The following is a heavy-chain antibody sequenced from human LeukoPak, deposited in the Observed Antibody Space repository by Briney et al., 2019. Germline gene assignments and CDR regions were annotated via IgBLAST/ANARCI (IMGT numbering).Heavy chain of an antibody. Sequence: GESLRLSCAASGFTFSSYGMHWVRQAPGKGLEWVAVISYDGSNKYYADSVKGRFTISRDNSKNTLYLQMNSLRAEDTAVYYCAKDPTVTSGHYYGMDVWGQGTTVTVSS. CDR1: GFTFSSYG. CDR3: AKDPTVTSGHYYGMDV. V-gene: IGHV3-30*18. J-gene: IGHJ6*02. CDR2: ISYDGSNK. D-gene: IGHD4-17*01.